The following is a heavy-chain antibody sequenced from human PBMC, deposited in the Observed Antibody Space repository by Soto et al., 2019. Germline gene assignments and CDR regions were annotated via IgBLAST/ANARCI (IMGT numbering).Heavy chain of an antibody. Sequence: EVQLVESGGGLVQPGGSLRLSCAASGFTFSSYWMSWVRQAPGKGLEWVANIKQDGSEKYYVDSVKGRFTISRDNAKNSLYLQMNSLRAEDTAVYYCAREADILTGNLLTYYFDYWGQGTLVTVSS. CDR3: AREADILTGNLLTYYFDY. J-gene: IGHJ4*02. D-gene: IGHD3-9*01. CDR1: GFTFSSYW. CDR2: IKQDGSEK. V-gene: IGHV3-7*01.